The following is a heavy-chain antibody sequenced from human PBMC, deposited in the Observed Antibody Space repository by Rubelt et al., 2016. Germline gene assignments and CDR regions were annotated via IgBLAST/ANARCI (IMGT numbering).Heavy chain of an antibody. Sequence: GFTFSSYAMHWVRQAPGKGLEWVSSISSSSSYIYYADSVKGRFTISRDNAKNSLYLQMNSLRAEDTAVYYCARERYAYSFDYWGQGTLVTVSS. D-gene: IGHD3-16*01. V-gene: IGHV3-21*01. J-gene: IGHJ4*02. CDR1: GFTFSSYA. CDR3: ARERYAYSFDY. CDR2: ISSSSSYI.